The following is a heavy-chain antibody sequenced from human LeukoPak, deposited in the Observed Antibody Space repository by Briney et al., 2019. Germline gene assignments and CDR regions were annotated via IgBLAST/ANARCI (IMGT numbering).Heavy chain of an antibody. CDR1: GGSISGTNW. V-gene: IGHV4-4*02. CDR2: ISLRGLT. J-gene: IGHJ4*02. D-gene: IGHD1-26*01. Sequence: SETLSLTCGVSGGSISGTNWWSWVRQPPGQGLEWIGEISLRGLTNYNPSIRSRLTMSLVESKNQVSLNLTSVTAADTAVYYCARESGPFSPFGFWGQGTLVSVHS. CDR3: ARESGPFSPFGF.